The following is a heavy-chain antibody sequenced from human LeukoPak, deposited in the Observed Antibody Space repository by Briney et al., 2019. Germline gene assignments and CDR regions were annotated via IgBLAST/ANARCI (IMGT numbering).Heavy chain of an antibody. J-gene: IGHJ4*02. CDR1: GGSISGNRYY. V-gene: IGHV4-39*07. D-gene: IGHD3-3*01. CDR2: IYYSGYS. CDR3: ARGITIFGMVPPYYFDF. Sequence: SETLSLTCTVSGGSISGNRYYWGWIRQPPGKGLEWIGSIYYSGYSDYNPSLKSRVSISVDTSENQFSLTLSSVTAADMAVYFCARGITIFGMVPPYYFDFWGQGTLVTVSS.